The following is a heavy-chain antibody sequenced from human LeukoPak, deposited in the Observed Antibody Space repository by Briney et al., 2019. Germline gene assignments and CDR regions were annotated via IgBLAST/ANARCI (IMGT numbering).Heavy chain of an antibody. Sequence: PSETLSLTCAVSGGSISSSSYYWGWIRQPPGKGLEWIGSIYYSGSTNYNPSLKSRVTISVDTSKNQFSLKLSSVTAADTAVYYCARRTQLWLRYSYYYYMDVWGKGTTVTVSS. J-gene: IGHJ6*03. CDR2: IYYSGST. D-gene: IGHD5-18*01. CDR1: GGSISSSSYY. CDR3: ARRTQLWLRYSYYYYMDV. V-gene: IGHV4-39*07.